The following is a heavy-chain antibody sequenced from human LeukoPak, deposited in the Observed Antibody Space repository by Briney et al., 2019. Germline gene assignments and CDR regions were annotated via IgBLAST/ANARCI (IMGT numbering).Heavy chain of an antibody. CDR2: IWYDGSNK. CDR1: GFTFSSYG. J-gene: IGHJ4*02. V-gene: IGHV3-33*01. CDR3: ARDRDSSSSLHAY. D-gene: IGHD6-13*01. Sequence: SGGSLRLSCAASGFTFSSYGMHWVRQAPGKGLEWVAVIWYDGSNKYYADSVKGRFTISRDNSKNTLYLQMNSLRAEDTAVYYCARDRDSSSSLHAYWGQGTLVTVSS.